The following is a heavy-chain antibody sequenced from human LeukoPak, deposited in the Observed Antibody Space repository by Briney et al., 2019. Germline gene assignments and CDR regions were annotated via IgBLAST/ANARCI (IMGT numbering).Heavy chain of an antibody. CDR3: ATHDPYDFRSGYLPSEDNGFDV. CDR2: IYANGKT. CDR1: GGSVSSGSYS. J-gene: IGHJ6*02. V-gene: IGHV4-61*02. Sequence: SQTLSLTCAASGGSVSSGSYSWNWIRQPAGKGLEWIGRIYANGKTNYKHSLKTRASTSLDTSKNQCSLELTSWTAGDTAVYYCATHDPYDFRSGYLPSEDNGFDVCGQGATVIVSS. D-gene: IGHD3-3*01.